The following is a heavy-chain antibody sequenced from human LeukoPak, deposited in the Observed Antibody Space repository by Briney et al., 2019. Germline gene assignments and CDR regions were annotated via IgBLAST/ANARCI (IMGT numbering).Heavy chain of an antibody. Sequence: TGGSLRLSCAVSGFTFSSYWMHWVRQAPGKGLVWVSRVSTDGNIISYADSVKGRFTISRDNAKNTVYLQMNSLRAEDTAVYYCVRDRTTVTLFDSWGQGTLVTVSS. J-gene: IGHJ4*02. CDR1: GFTFSSYW. CDR2: VSTDGNII. CDR3: VRDRTTVTLFDS. V-gene: IGHV3-74*01. D-gene: IGHD4-17*01.